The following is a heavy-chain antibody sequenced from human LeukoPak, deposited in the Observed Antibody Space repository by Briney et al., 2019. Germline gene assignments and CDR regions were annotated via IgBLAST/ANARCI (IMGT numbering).Heavy chain of an antibody. Sequence: ASVKVSCKASGYTFTNYDINWLRQATGQGLEWMGWMNPDSGNTGYALKFQGRVTMTRNSSISTACMGLSSLRSEDTAVYYCARFATYYETGGSYHWYLDLWGRGTLVTVSS. CDR1: GYTFTNYD. CDR2: MNPDSGNT. D-gene: IGHD2-8*02. CDR3: ARFATYYETGGSYHWYLDL. V-gene: IGHV1-8*01. J-gene: IGHJ2*01.